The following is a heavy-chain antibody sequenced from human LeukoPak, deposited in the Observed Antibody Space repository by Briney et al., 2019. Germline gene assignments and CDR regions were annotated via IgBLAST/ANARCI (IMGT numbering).Heavy chain of an antibody. Sequence: GGSLRLSCTASGFTFNSYAMTWVRQAPGKGLEWVSSIIGSGASTYYADSVKGRFTISRDNSKNTLYLQMNSLRAEDTAVYYCAKGEFGGYSRVFFDHWGQGTLVTVSS. D-gene: IGHD1-26*01. CDR1: GFTFNSYA. CDR3: AKGEFGGYSRVFFDH. CDR2: IIGSGAST. J-gene: IGHJ4*02. V-gene: IGHV3-23*01.